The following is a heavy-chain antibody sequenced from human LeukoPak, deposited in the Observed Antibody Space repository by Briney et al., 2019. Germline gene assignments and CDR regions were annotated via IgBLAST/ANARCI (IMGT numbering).Heavy chain of an antibody. J-gene: IGHJ5*02. V-gene: IGHV3-30-3*01. D-gene: IGHD6-19*01. Sequence: PGGSLRLSCAASGFTFSSYAMHWVRQAPGKGLEGVAVISYDGSNKYYADSVKGRFTISRDNSKNTLYLQMNSLRAEDTAVYYCARDGEQWLVRNWFDPWGQGTLVTVSS. CDR1: GFTFSSYA. CDR2: ISYDGSNK. CDR3: ARDGEQWLVRNWFDP.